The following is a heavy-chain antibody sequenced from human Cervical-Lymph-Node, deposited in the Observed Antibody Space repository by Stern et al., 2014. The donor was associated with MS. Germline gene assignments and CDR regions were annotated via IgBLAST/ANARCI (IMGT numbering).Heavy chain of an antibody. CDR3: ARGTYYYDSSGYYVFDY. V-gene: IGHV4-59*01. D-gene: IGHD3-22*01. Sequence: HVQLQESGPGLVKPSETLSLTCTVSGGSISSYYWSWIRQPPGKGLEWIGYIYYSGSTNYNPSLKSRVTISVDTSKNQFSLKLSSVTAADTAVYYCARGTYYYDSSGYYVFDYWGQGTLVTVSS. J-gene: IGHJ4*02. CDR2: IYYSGST. CDR1: GGSISSYY.